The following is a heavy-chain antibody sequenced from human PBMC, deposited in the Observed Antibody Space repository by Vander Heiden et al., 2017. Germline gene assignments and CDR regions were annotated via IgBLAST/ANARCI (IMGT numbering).Heavy chain of an antibody. CDR2: IKQDGSEK. V-gene: IGHV3-7*01. CDR1: GFTFSSYW. CDR3: ARGGSGLEWLPPHYYYYGMDV. J-gene: IGHJ6*02. D-gene: IGHD3-3*01. Sequence: EVQLVESGGGLVQPGGSLRLSCAASGFTFSSYWMSWVRQAPGKGLGWVANIKQDGSEKYYVDSVKGRFTISRDNAKNSLYLQMNSLRAEDTAVYYCARGGSGLEWLPPHYYYYGMDVWGQGTTVTVSS.